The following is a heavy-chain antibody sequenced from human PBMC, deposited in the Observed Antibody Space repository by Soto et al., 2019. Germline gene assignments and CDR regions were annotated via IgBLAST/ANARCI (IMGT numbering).Heavy chain of an antibody. D-gene: IGHD4-17*01. CDR2: INHSGST. CDR3: AXEGTRTVTDWYFDL. Sequence: PSETLSLTCAVYGGSFSGYYWSWIRQPPGKGLEWIGEINHSGSTNYNPSLKSRVTISVDTSKNQFSLKLSSVTAADTAVYYCAXEGTRTVTDWYFDLWGRGTLVTVSS. CDR1: GGSFSGYY. J-gene: IGHJ2*01. V-gene: IGHV4-34*01.